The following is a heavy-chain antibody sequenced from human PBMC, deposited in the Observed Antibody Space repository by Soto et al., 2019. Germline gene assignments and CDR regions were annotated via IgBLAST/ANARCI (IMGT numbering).Heavy chain of an antibody. CDR3: ARSSLVNYYDSSGYYPRGAFDI. D-gene: IGHD3-22*01. V-gene: IGHV2-70*01. J-gene: IGHJ3*02. Sequence: SGPTLVNPTQTLTLTCTFSGFSLSTSGMCVSWIRQPPGKALEWLALIDWDDDKYYSTSLKTRLTISKDTSKNQVALTMTNMDPVDTATYYCARSSLVNYYDSSGYYPRGAFDIWGQGTMVTVSS. CDR2: IDWDDDK. CDR1: GFSLSTSGMC.